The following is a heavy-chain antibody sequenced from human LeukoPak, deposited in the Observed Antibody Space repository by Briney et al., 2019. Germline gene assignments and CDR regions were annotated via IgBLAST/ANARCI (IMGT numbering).Heavy chain of an antibody. D-gene: IGHD3-22*01. CDR1: GYTFTGYY. V-gene: IGHV1-2*02. CDR3: ARHYYDSSGYYLSEPFDY. J-gene: IGHJ4*02. Sequence: ASVKVSCKASGYTFTGYYMHWVRQAPGQGLEWMGWINPNSGGINYAQKFQGRVTMTRDTSISTAYMELSRLRSDDTAVYYCARHYYDSSGYYLSEPFDYWGQGTLVTVSS. CDR2: INPNSGGI.